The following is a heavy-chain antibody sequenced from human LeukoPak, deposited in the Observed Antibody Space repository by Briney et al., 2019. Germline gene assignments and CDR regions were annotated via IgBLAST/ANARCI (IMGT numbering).Heavy chain of an antibody. Sequence: SETLSLTCTVSGGSISSSSYYWGWIRQPPGKGLEWIGSIYYSGSTYYNPSLKSRVTISVDTSKNQFSLKLSSVTAADTAVYYCARGLSWIQLWLQFFDYWGQGTLVTVSS. J-gene: IGHJ4*02. CDR1: GGSISSSSYY. CDR3: ARGLSWIQLWLQFFDY. CDR2: IYYSGST. V-gene: IGHV4-39*01. D-gene: IGHD5-18*01.